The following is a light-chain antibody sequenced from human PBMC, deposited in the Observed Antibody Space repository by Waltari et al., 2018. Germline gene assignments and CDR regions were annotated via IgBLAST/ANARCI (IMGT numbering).Light chain of an antibody. CDR1: SSDVGGYNY. CDR2: EVS. Sequence: QSALTQPPSASGSPGQSVTISCTGTSSDVGGYNYVSWYQQHPGKAPKLMIYEVSKRPSGVPDRFSASKSGNTAALTVSGLQAEDEADYYCSSYAGSNKVFGGGTKLTVL. J-gene: IGLJ2*01. CDR3: SSYAGSNKV. V-gene: IGLV2-8*01.